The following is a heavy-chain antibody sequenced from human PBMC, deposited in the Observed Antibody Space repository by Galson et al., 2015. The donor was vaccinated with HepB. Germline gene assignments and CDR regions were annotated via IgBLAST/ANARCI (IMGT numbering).Heavy chain of an antibody. V-gene: IGHV6-1*01. CDR2: TYYRSKWYN. CDR1: GDSVSSNSAA. CDR3: ARGGYSGYDWSNWFDP. D-gene: IGHD5-12*01. Sequence: CAISGDSVSSNSAAWNWIRQSPSRGLEWLGRTYYRSKWYNDYAVSVKSRITINPDTSKNQFSLQLNSVTPEDTAVYYCARGGYSGYDWSNWFDPWGQGTLVTVSS. J-gene: IGHJ5*02.